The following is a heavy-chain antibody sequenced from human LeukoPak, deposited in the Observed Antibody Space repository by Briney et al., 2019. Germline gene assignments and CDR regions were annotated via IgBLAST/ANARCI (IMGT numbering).Heavy chain of an antibody. V-gene: IGHV4-34*01. CDR2: IHHSGNP. CDR3: ARVGLRIFGYYYGSGSYRVFDY. J-gene: IGHJ4*02. CDR1: GGSFSGYY. D-gene: IGHD3-10*01. Sequence: SETLSLTCAVYGGSFSGYYWSWIRQPPGKGLEWNGEIHHSGNPNYNPSLKSRVTISVDTSKNQFSLKVSSVTAADTAVYYCARVGLRIFGYYYGSGSYRVFDYWGQGTLVTVSS.